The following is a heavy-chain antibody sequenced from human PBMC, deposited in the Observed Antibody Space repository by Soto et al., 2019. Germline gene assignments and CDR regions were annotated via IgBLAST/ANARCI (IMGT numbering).Heavy chain of an antibody. D-gene: IGHD3-22*01. CDR1: VVTASRKRAA. J-gene: IGHJ3*02. CDR2: TYYRSKWFD. Sequence: SQSLSLTSVLSVVTASRKRAASNSSRHTPSRGLEWLGRTYYRSKWFDDYAVSVKSRIIVNPDTSKNQGSLQLTSVTPEDRAVYYCVGANDFYDTVDPFDTWGQGTMVTVSS. CDR3: VGANDFYDTVDPFDT. V-gene: IGHV6-1*01.